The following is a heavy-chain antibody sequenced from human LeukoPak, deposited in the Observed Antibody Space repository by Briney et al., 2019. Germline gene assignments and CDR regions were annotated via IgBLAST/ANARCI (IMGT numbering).Heavy chain of an antibody. CDR1: GFTVSSNY. CDR2: IYSGGST. V-gene: IGHV3-53*01. J-gene: IGHJ5*02. Sequence: PGGSLRLSCAASGFTVSSNYMSWVRQAPGKGLEWVSVIYSGGSTYYADSVKGRFTISRDNSKNTLYLQMNSLRAEDTAVYYCARERTSYCSGGSCYDNWFDPWGQGTLVTVSS. CDR3: ARERTSYCSGGSCYDNWFDP. D-gene: IGHD2-15*01.